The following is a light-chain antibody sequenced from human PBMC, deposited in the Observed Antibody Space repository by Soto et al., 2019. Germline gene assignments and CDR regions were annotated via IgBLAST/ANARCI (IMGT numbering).Light chain of an antibody. CDR2: SNN. CDR1: SSNIGSNT. CDR3: AAWDDILNGYV. J-gene: IGLJ1*01. Sequence: QSVLTQPPSASGTPGQRVTISCSGSSSNIGSNTVNWYQQLPGTAPKLLIHSNNQRPSGVPDRFSGSKSGTSASLAISGLQSEDEADYYCAAWDDILNGYVFGGGTKVTVL. V-gene: IGLV1-44*01.